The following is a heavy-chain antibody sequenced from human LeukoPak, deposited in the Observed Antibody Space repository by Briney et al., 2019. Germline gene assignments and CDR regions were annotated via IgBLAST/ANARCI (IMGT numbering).Heavy chain of an antibody. J-gene: IGHJ5*02. CDR2: ISGSGVST. CDR3: AKEGVRFLEWLPYNWFDP. D-gene: IGHD3-3*01. CDR1: GFTFSSYA. Sequence: GGSLRLSCAASGFTFSSYAMSWVRQAPGKGLEWVSAISGSGVSTYYADSVKGRFTISRDDSKKTLYLQMNSLRAEDTAVYYCAKEGVRFLEWLPYNWFDPWGQGTLVTVSS. V-gene: IGHV3-23*01.